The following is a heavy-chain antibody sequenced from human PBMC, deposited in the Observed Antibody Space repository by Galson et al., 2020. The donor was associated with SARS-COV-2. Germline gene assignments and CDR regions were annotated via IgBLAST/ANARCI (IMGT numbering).Heavy chain of an antibody. V-gene: IGHV3-30-3*01. D-gene: IGHD4-4*01. J-gene: IGHJ4*02. CDR2: ISYDGTDK. CDR3: ARGDYSHNSPQLF. CDR1: GITFSFIA. Sequence: GGSLRLSCAASGITFSFIAMHWVRQAPGKGLDWVATISYDGTDKYYANSVKGRFTISRDNSKNTLYLQMNSLRAEDTAVYYCARGDYSHNSPQLFWGQGTPVVVSS.